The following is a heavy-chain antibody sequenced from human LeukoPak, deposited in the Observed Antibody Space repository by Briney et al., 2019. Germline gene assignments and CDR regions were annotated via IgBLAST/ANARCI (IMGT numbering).Heavy chain of an antibody. CDR2: INPNSGGT. J-gene: IGHJ4*02. D-gene: IGHD4-17*01. CDR3: ARDPYGDYLET. CDR1: GYTFTGYY. Sequence: GASVKVSCKASGYTFTGYYMHWVRQAPGQGLEWMGWINPNSGGTSYAQKFQGRVTMTRDMSTSTVYMELSSLRSEDTAVYYCARDPYGDYLETWGQGTLVTVSS. V-gene: IGHV1-2*02.